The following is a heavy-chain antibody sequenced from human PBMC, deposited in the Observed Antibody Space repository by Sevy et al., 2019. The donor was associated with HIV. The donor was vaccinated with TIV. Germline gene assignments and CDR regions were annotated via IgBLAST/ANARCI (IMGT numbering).Heavy chain of an antibody. J-gene: IGHJ5*02. V-gene: IGHV3-48*03. D-gene: IGHD2-8*01. CDR2: ISSSGSSI. CDR1: GFTFSIYD. CDR3: TRNGGAFDNGFDP. Sequence: GGSLRLSCTASGFTFSIYDMNWVRQAPGKGLEWVSKISSSGSSIYYADSVKGRFTISTDNAKNSLNLQMNSLRAEDTAVYYCTRNGGAFDNGFDPWGQGTLVTVSS.